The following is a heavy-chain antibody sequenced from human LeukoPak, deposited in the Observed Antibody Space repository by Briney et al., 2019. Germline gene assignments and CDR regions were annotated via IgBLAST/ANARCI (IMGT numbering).Heavy chain of an antibody. D-gene: IGHD3-22*01. V-gene: IGHV4-34*01. CDR3: ARGGYFDSSGYPNPLDY. Sequence: PSETLSLTCAVYGGSFSGYYWSWIRQPPGKGLEWIGEINHSGSTNYNPSLKRRVVMSVDTAKNQFSLRLNSVSAADMAMYYCARGGYFDSSGYPNPLDYWGQGTLVTVSS. CDR1: GGSFSGYY. CDR2: INHSGST. J-gene: IGHJ4*02.